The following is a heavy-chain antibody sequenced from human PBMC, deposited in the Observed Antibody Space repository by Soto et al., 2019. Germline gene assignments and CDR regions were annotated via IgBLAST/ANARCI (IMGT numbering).Heavy chain of an antibody. D-gene: IGHD1-1*01. CDR1: GDSISNSRFY. V-gene: IGHV4-39*01. CDR2: IYYSGST. Sequence: QLQLQESGPGLVKPSETLSLSCGVSGDSISNSRFYWGWIRQPPGKGLEWIGSIYYSGSTYYHPSLKSRVTISIDTSKNQFSLKLSSVTAADTAVYYCARIPTGTTNDASDIWGHGTLVTVSS. CDR3: ARIPTGTTNDASDI. J-gene: IGHJ3*02.